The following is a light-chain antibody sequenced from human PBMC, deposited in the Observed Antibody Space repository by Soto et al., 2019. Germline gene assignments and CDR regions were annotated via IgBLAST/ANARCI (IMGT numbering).Light chain of an antibody. CDR3: QKSYSTPYT. V-gene: IGKV1-39*01. J-gene: IGKJ5*01. Sequence: DIQMTPSPSSVSASVGDRVTITCRASQTISSYLNWYQQKPGKAPKLLIYAASSLQSGVPSRFSGSGSGTDFTLTISSLQPEEYATYYCQKSYSTPYTFGQGTRLEIK. CDR2: AAS. CDR1: QTISSY.